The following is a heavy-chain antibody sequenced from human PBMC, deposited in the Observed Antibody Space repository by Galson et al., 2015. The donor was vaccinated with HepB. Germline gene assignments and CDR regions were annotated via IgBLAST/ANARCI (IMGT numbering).Heavy chain of an antibody. CDR3: AGASGRGIAAAGTLDY. V-gene: IGHV3-33*01. D-gene: IGHD6-13*01. CDR1: GFTFSSYG. Sequence: SLRLSCAASGFTFSSYGMHRVRQAPGKGLEWAAVIWYDGSNKYYADSVKGRFTISRDNSKNTLYLQMNSLRAEDTAVYYCAGASGRGIAAAGTLDYWGQGTLVTVSS. CDR2: IWYDGSNK. J-gene: IGHJ4*02.